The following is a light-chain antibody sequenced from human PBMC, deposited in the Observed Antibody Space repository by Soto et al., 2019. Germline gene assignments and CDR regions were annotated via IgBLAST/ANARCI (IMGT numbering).Light chain of an antibody. CDR2: GAS. CDR1: QTVRDN. V-gene: IGKV3D-15*01. CDR3: QRYDIWPLT. Sequence: EIVMTQSPATLSVSPGERATLSCRPSQTVRDNLAWYQQKPDQAPRLLIYGASTRATGIPARFRGSGVGTEFTLNIDTLLSEDFAVCYCQRYDIWPLTFGGGTKVEIK. J-gene: IGKJ4*01.